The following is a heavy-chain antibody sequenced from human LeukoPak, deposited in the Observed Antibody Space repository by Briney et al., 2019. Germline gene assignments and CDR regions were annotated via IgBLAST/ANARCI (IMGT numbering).Heavy chain of an antibody. CDR1: GYTFTGYY. Sequence: ASVKVSCKASGYTFTGYYMHWVRQAPGQGLEWMGWINPNSGGTNYAQKFQGRVTMTRDTSISTAYMELSRLRSDDTAVYYCAREISGNIGSGSLNWFDPWGQGTLVTVS. D-gene: IGHD3-22*01. V-gene: IGHV1-2*02. J-gene: IGHJ5*02. CDR2: INPNSGGT. CDR3: AREISGNIGSGSLNWFDP.